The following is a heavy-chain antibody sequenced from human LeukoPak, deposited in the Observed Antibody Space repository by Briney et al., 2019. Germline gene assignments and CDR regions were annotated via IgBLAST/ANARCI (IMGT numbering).Heavy chain of an antibody. CDR1: GGSISSYY. CDR2: IYYSGST. V-gene: IGHV4-59*01. D-gene: IGHD5-12*01. Sequence: SETLSLTCTVSGGSISSYYWSWIRQPPGKGLEWIGYIYYSGSTNYNPSLKSRVTISVDTSKNQFSLKLSSVTAADTAVYYCARESNGGYEIFDYWGQGTLVTVSS. J-gene: IGHJ4*02. CDR3: ARESNGGYEIFDY.